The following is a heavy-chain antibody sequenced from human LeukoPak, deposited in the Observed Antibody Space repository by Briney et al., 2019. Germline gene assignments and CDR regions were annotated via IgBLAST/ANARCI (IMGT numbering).Heavy chain of an antibody. Sequence: ASVKVSCKASGYTYTTDGISWVRQAPGQGLEWMGIINPSGGSTSYAQKFQGRVTMTRDTSTSTVYMELSSLRSEDTAVYYCARRSSSLGFYWGQGTLVTVSS. CDR3: ARRSSSLGFY. CDR1: GYTYTTDG. V-gene: IGHV1-46*01. CDR2: INPSGGST. D-gene: IGHD6-13*01. J-gene: IGHJ4*02.